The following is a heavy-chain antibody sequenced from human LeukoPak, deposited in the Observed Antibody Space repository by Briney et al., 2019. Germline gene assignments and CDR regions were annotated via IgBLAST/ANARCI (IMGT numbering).Heavy chain of an antibody. D-gene: IGHD1-26*01. CDR3: AREVVGASFDY. J-gene: IGHJ4*02. CDR1: AGSISSGGYY. Sequence: SETLSLTCTVSAGSISSGGYYWSWIRQHPGKGLEWIGYIYYSGSTYYNPSLKSRVTISVDTSKAQFSLKLSSVTAADTAVYYCAREVVGASFDYWGQGTLVTVSS. V-gene: IGHV4-31*03. CDR2: IYYSGST.